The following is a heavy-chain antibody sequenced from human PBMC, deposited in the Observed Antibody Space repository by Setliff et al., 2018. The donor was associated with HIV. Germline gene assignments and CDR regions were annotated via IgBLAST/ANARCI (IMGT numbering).Heavy chain of an antibody. Sequence: SETLSLTCTVSGGSISSSSYYWGWIRQPPGKGLEWIGDIYYSGSSHYNPSLKSRVTISVDTSKNQFSLKLRSVTAADTAVYYCARDHGQEDSSLYYYYMDVWGKGTTVTVSS. D-gene: IGHD2-15*01. J-gene: IGHJ6*03. CDR1: GGSISSSSYY. CDR2: IYYSGSS. CDR3: ARDHGQEDSSLYYYYMDV. V-gene: IGHV4-39*07.